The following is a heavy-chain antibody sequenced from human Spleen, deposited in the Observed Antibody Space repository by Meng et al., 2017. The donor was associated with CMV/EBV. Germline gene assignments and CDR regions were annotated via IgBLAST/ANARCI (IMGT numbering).Heavy chain of an antibody. D-gene: IGHD6-19*01. CDR1: GGSFNSYY. Sequence: SETLSLTCAVYGGSFNSYYWTWIRQSPGKGLEWIGEINHGGSTNYNPSLKRRVTISVDTSKNQFSLRLRSVTAADTAVYYCARFHSSGWSFDYWGQGTLVTVSS. CDR3: ARFHSSGWSFDY. J-gene: IGHJ4*02. CDR2: INHGGST. V-gene: IGHV4-34*01.